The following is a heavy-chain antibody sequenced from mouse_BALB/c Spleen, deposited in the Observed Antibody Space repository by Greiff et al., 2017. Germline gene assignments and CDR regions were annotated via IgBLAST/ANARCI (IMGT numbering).Heavy chain of an antibody. V-gene: IGHV2-9*02. CDR1: GFSLTSYG. J-gene: IGHJ4*01. D-gene: IGHD2-4*01. CDR3: ARGLSTMITTGAMDY. Sequence: VQLQESGPGLVAPSQSLSITCTVSGFSLTSYGVHWVRQPPGKGLEWLGVIWAGGSTNYNSALMSRLSISKDNSKSQVFLKMNSLQTDDTAMYYCARGLSTMITTGAMDYWGQGTSVTVSS. CDR2: IWAGGST.